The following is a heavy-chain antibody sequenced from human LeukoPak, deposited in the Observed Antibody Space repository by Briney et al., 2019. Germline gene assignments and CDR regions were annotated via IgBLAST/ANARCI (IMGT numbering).Heavy chain of an antibody. J-gene: IGHJ4*02. CDR2: ISYDGSNK. CDR3: AKSAVTSSLILEDS. Sequence: GSLRLSCAASGFTFRSYGMHWVRQAASRGLEWVAVISYDGSNKFYADSVKGRFTISRDNSKNTVYLQMNSLRDEDTAVYYCAKSAVTSSLILEDSWGQGTLVTVSS. V-gene: IGHV3-30*18. D-gene: IGHD3-3*01. CDR1: GFTFRSYG.